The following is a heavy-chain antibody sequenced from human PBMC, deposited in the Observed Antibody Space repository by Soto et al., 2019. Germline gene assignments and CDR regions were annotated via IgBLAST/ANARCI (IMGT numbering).Heavy chain of an antibody. D-gene: IGHD3-22*01. V-gene: IGHV1-69*01. J-gene: IGHJ3*02. CDR1: GGTFSSYA. CDR3: ARCGDDNYYDSSGAFDI. Sequence: QVQLVQSGAEVKKPGSSVKVSCKASGGTFSSYAISWVRQAPGQGLEWMGGIIPIFGTANYAQKFQGRVTITADESTGTAYMELSSLSSEDAAVYYCARCGDDNYYDSSGAFDIWGQGTMVTVSS. CDR2: IIPIFGTA.